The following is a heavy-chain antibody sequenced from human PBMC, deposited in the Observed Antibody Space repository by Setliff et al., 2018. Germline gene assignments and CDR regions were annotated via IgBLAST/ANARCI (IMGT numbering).Heavy chain of an antibody. D-gene: IGHD4-17*01. J-gene: IGHJ3*02. Sequence: ASVKVSCKASGYTFTNYCISWVRQAPGQGLEWMGWISASNGNTNSAQKLQGRVTMTTDTSTSTAYMELRSLRSDDTAVYYCARDSPTVVTHIRAFDIWGQGTMVTVSS. CDR2: ISASNGNT. V-gene: IGHV1-18*01. CDR3: ARDSPTVVTHIRAFDI. CDR1: GYTFTNYC.